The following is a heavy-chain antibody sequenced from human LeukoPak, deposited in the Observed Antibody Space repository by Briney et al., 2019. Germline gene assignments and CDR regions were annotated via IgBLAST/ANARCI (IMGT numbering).Heavy chain of an antibody. Sequence: ASVKLSCKASGYTFTSYGISWVRQAPGQGLEWKGWISAYNGNTNYAQKLQGRVTMTTDTSTSTAYMEQRSLRSEDTAVYYCARVGDGYNGDAFDIWGQGTMVTVSS. V-gene: IGHV1-18*01. CDR3: ARVGDGYNGDAFDI. CDR2: ISAYNGNT. D-gene: IGHD5-24*01. J-gene: IGHJ3*02. CDR1: GYTFTSYG.